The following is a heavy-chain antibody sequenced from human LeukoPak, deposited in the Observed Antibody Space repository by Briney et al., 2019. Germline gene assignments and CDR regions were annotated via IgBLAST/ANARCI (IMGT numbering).Heavy chain of an antibody. J-gene: IGHJ3*02. CDR2: IYYSGST. CDR3: ASSLPREDAFDI. CDR1: GGSISSYY. D-gene: IGHD5-24*01. Sequence: SETLSLTCTVSGGSISSYYWSWIRQPPGKGLEWIGYIYYSGSTNYNPSLKSRVTISVDTSKNQFSLKLSSVTAADTAVYYCASSLPREDAFDIWGQGTMATVSS. V-gene: IGHV4-59*01.